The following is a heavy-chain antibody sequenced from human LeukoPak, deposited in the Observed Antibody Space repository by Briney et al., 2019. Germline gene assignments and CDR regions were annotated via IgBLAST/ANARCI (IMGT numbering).Heavy chain of an antibody. CDR3: ARGRLAYYYYMDV. CDR2: ISSSSSYI. D-gene: IGHD6-6*01. V-gene: IGHV3-21*01. Sequence: GGSLRLSCAASGFTFSSYSMNWVRQAPGKGLKWVSSISSSSSYIYYADSVKGRFTISRDNAKNSLYLQMNSLRAEDTAVYYCARGRLAYYYYMDVWGKGTTVTVSS. CDR1: GFTFSSYS. J-gene: IGHJ6*03.